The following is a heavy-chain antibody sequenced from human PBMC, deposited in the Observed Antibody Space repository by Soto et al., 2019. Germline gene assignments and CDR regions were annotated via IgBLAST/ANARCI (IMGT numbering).Heavy chain of an antibody. J-gene: IGHJ5*02. CDR1: GFTFSSYA. CDR2: ISGSGGST. CDR3: AKARNYDFWSGYAHWFDP. Sequence: GGSLRLSCAASGFTFSSYAMSWVRQAPGKGLEWVSAISGSGGSTYYADSVKGRFTISRDNSRNTLYLQMNSLRAEDTAIYYCAKARNYDFWSGYAHWFDPWGQGTLVTLSS. D-gene: IGHD3-3*01. V-gene: IGHV3-23*01.